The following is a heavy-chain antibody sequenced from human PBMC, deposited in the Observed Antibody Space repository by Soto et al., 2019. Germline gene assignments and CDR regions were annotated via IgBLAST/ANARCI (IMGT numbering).Heavy chain of an antibody. J-gene: IGHJ4*02. CDR1: GSTFTSYA. CDR2: INAGNGNT. CDR3: AGAAVGYSSSWLLDY. V-gene: IGHV1-3*01. D-gene: IGHD6-13*01. Sequence: QAQLVQSGAEVKKPGASVKVSCKASGSTFTSYAMHWVRQAPGKKLEWMGWINAGNGNTKYSQKFQGRVTITRDTSASTAYMELSSLRSEDTAVYYCAGAAVGYSSSWLLDYWGQGTLVTVSS.